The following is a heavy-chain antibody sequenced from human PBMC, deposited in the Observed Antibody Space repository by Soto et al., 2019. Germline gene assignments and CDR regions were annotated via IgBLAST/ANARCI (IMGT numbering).Heavy chain of an antibody. CDR3: ASEGTYSTLD. J-gene: IGHJ4*02. CDR2: IYHSGST. V-gene: IGHV4-4*02. CDR1: GGSISSSNW. D-gene: IGHD6-13*01. Sequence: QVQLQESGPGLVKPSGTLSLTCAVSGGSISSSNWWSWVRQPPGKGLEWIGEIYHSGSTNYNPSLKSRDTIPVDKPKIQCALKLSSVTAADTAVYYCASEGTYSTLDWGQGTLVTVSS.